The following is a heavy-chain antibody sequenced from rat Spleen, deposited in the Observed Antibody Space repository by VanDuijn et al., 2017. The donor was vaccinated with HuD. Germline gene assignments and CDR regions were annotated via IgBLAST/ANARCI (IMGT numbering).Heavy chain of an antibody. J-gene: IGHJ4*01. CDR1: GFTFSDYY. CDR3: ARHYSGYYYVMDA. V-gene: IGHV5-29*01. Sequence: EVQLVESDGGLVQPGRSLKLSCAASGFTFSDYYMAWVRQAPTKGLEWVATISYDGSSTYYRDSVKGRFTISRDNAKSTLYLQMDSLRSEDTATYYCARHYSGYYYVMDAWGQGASVTVSS. D-gene: IGHD4-3*01. CDR2: ISYDGSST.